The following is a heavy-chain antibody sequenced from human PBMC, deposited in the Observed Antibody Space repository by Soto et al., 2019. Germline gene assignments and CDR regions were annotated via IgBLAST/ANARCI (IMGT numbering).Heavy chain of an antibody. CDR1: GGTFSSYA. D-gene: IGHD6-19*01. CDR2: IIPIFGTA. Sequence: QVQLVQSGAEVKKPGSSVKVSCKASGGTFSSYAISWVRQAPGQGLEWMGGIIPIFGTANYAQKFQGRVTITADESTSTAYMELSSLRSEDTAVYYCARGPGSGEQWLVRYDGMDVWGQGTTVTVSS. J-gene: IGHJ6*02. V-gene: IGHV1-69*01. CDR3: ARGPGSGEQWLVRYDGMDV.